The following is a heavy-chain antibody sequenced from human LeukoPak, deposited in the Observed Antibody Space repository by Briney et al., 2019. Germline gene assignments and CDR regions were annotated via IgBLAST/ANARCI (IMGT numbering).Heavy chain of an antibody. CDR3: ARINSVNYYFDY. V-gene: IGHV3-7*01. CDR2: IKLDGSET. CDR1: GSPFSSFW. D-gene: IGHD5/OR15-5a*01. Sequence: GGSLRLSWEASGSPFSSFWLPWVRKFPGKGLGWGANIKLDGSETYYVDSVKGRFTIYRDNAKNSLYLQMNSLRAEDTAVYYCARINSVNYYFDYWGQGTLVTVSS. J-gene: IGHJ4*02.